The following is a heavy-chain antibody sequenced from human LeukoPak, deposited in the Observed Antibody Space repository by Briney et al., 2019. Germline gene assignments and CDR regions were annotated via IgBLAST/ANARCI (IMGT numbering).Heavy chain of an antibody. CDR2: IKQDGSEK. CDR3: AKDASHIVVVTAQGGYYYGMDV. CDR1: GFTFSSYW. J-gene: IGHJ6*02. V-gene: IGHV3-7*01. D-gene: IGHD2-21*02. Sequence: GGSLRLSCAASGFTFSSYWMSWVRQAPGKGLGWVANIKQDGSEKYYVDSVKGRFTISRDNAKNSLYLQMNSLRAEDTAVYYCAKDASHIVVVTAQGGYYYGMDVWGQGTTVTVSS.